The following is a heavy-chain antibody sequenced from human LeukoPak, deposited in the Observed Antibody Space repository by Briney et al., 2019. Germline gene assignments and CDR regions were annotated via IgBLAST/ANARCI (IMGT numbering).Heavy chain of an antibody. Sequence: GGSLRLTCAASGFTFSSYAMSWVRQAPGKGLEWVSAISGSGGSTYYADSVKRRFTISRDNSKNTLYLQMNSLRAEDTAVYYCRSMVRGVIPTYYFDYWGQGTLVTVSS. CDR3: RSMVRGVIPTYYFDY. CDR1: GFTFSSYA. V-gene: IGHV3-23*01. D-gene: IGHD3-10*01. J-gene: IGHJ4*02. CDR2: ISGSGGST.